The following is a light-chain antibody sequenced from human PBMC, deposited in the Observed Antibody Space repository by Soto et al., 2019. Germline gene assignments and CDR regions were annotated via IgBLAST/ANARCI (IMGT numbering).Light chain of an antibody. Sequence: DIQMTQSPSTLSASVGDRVTITCRASQSISSWLAWYQQKPGKAPKLLIYDASSLESGVPSRFSGSGSGTEFTLTLSSLQPDDFAPYYCQQYNSYSTFGQGTKVEIK. V-gene: IGKV1-5*01. CDR2: DAS. CDR3: QQYNSYST. J-gene: IGKJ1*01. CDR1: QSISSW.